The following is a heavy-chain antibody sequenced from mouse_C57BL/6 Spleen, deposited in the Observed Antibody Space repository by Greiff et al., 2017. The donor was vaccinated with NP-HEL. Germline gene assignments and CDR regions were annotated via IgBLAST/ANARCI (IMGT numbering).Heavy chain of an antibody. CDR1: GFTFSSYA. J-gene: IGHJ4*01. V-gene: IGHV5-4*01. CDR3: ARDGTVVADYAMDY. D-gene: IGHD1-1*01. CDR2: ISDGGSYT. Sequence: EVKLVESGGGLVKPGGSLKLSCAASGFTFSSYAMSWVRQTPEKRLEWVATISDGGSYTYYPDNVKGRFTISRDNAKNNLYLQMSHLKSEDTAMYYCARDGTVVADYAMDYWGQGTSVTVSS.